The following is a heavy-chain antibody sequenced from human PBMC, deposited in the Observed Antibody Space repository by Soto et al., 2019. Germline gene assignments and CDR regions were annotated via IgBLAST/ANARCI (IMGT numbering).Heavy chain of an antibody. Sequence: QITLKESGPTLVKPTQTLTLTCTFSGFSLSTNGVGVGWIRQPPGKALEWLALIYWDDDKRYSPSLKSRLTVTKDTSKHQVVLTITNMDPVDTATYYCARLHPFYYFDYWGQGTLVTVS. CDR3: ARLHPFYYFDY. V-gene: IGHV2-5*02. J-gene: IGHJ4*02. CDR2: IYWDDDK. CDR1: GFSLSTNGVG. D-gene: IGHD4-4*01.